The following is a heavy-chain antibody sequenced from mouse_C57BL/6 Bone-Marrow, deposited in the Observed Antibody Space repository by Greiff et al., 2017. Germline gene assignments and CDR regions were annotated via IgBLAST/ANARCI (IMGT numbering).Heavy chain of an antibody. D-gene: IGHD1-1*01. V-gene: IGHV1-9*01. CDR2: ILPGSGST. J-gene: IGHJ4*01. Sequence: VQLQQPGAELVKPGASVKLSCKASGYTFTSYWMQWVKQRPGHGLEWIGEILPGSGSTNYNEKFKGKATFTADTSSNTAYMQLSSLTTEDSAIYYCARKGDYYGSSPYYYAMDYWGQGTSVTVSS. CDR1: GYTFTSYW. CDR3: ARKGDYYGSSPYYYAMDY.